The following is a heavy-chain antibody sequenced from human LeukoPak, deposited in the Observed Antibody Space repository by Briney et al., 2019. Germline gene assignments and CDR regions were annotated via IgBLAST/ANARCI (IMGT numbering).Heavy chain of an antibody. CDR1: GFTFSSYA. D-gene: IGHD1-26*01. Sequence: GGSLRLSCAASGFTFSSYAMSWVRQAPGKGLEWVSAISGSGGSTYYADSVKGRFTISRDNSKNSLYLQMNSLRAEDTAVYYCTKARVGATTPRGFYPCGHGDLVTVSS. J-gene: IGHJ5*02. CDR3: TKARVGATTPRGFYP. CDR2: ISGSGGST. V-gene: IGHV3-23*01.